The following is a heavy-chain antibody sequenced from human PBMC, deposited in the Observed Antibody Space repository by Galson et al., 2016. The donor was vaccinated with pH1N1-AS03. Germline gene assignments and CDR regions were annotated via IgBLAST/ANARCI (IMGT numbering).Heavy chain of an antibody. D-gene: IGHD2-2*01. CDR2: ISPTGETT. CDR3: AKFDVSCQHSTLDY. V-gene: IGHV3-23*01. J-gene: IGHJ4*02. CDR1: GFIFSGNS. Sequence: SLRLSCAASGFIFSGNSMSWVRQAPGKGLEWVAAISPTGETTPYADSVKGRFIISRDNSKNTLFLEMDSLRAEDTAVYYCAKFDVSCQHSTLDYWGQGTLVTVSS.